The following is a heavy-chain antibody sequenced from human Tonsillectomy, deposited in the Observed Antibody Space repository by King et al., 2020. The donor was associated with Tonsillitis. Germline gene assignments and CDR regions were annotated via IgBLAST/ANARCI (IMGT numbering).Heavy chain of an antibody. CDR2: IDSSCSTK. CDR3: ARAPARHFFDY. D-gene: IGHD2-2*01. J-gene: IGHJ4*02. Sequence: VQLVESGGGLVQPGGSLRLSCAASGFTFSDYEMDSVRQAPGEGLEWVSYIDSSCSTKYYADSVKGRFTSSRDNAKNSLYLQMNSLRAEDTAVYYCARAPARHFFDYWGQGTLVTVSS. CDR1: GFTFSDYE. V-gene: IGHV3-48*03.